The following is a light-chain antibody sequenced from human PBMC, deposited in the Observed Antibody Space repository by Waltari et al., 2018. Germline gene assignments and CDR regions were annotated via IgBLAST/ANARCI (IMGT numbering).Light chain of an antibody. V-gene: IGKV3-11*01. CDR3: QQRQNWPIT. Sequence: EIVLTQSPATLSLSPGERATLPCRASQSVSNYLVWYQQKVGQAPRLLMYDVSHRATGIPARFSGGGSGTDFTLTISSLEPEDFAVYFCQQRQNWPITFGQGTRLEIK. CDR2: DVS. CDR1: QSVSNY. J-gene: IGKJ5*01.